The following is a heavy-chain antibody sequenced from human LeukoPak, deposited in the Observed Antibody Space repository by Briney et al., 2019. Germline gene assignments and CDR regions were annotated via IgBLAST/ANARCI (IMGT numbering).Heavy chain of an antibody. Sequence: GGSLRLSCAASGFTVSSNYMSWVRQAPGKGLEWVSAISGSGGSTYYADSVKGRFTISRDNSKNTLYLQMNSLRAEDTAVYYCAKDQSTVCSSTSCRYYYFDYLGQGTLVTVSS. CDR3: AKDQSTVCSSTSCRYYYFDY. J-gene: IGHJ4*02. CDR2: ISGSGGST. D-gene: IGHD2-2*01. CDR1: GFTVSSNY. V-gene: IGHV3-23*01.